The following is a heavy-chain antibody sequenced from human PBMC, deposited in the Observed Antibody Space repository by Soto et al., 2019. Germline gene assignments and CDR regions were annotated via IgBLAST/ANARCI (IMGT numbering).Heavy chain of an antibody. J-gene: IGHJ4*02. CDR3: SRRVARAGWCPCYLDY. Sequence: QVQVVESGGGVVQPGTSLRLSCAASGFTFSNYGMHWVRQAPGKGLEWVTLIWYDGSDKYYADSVKGRFTISRDNSKTTLYLQMDNRRGGDTAVYYCSRRVARAGWCPCYLDYWGQGTLVTVSS. V-gene: IGHV3-33*01. CDR1: GFTFSNYG. CDR2: IWYDGSDK. D-gene: IGHD2-21*01.